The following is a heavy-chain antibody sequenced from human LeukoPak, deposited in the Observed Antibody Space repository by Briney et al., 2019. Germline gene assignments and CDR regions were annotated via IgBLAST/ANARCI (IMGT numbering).Heavy chain of an antibody. D-gene: IGHD2-2*01. CDR1: GGSISSNY. V-gene: IGHV4-59*08. CDR2: IYYSGST. Sequence: SETLSLTCTVSGGSISSNYWSWIRQPPGKGLEWIGCIYYSGSTNYNPSLESRVTMSVDTSKNQFSLKLNSVTAADTAVYYCARRVISSNAFFDYWGQGTLVTVSS. J-gene: IGHJ4*02. CDR3: ARRVISSNAFFDY.